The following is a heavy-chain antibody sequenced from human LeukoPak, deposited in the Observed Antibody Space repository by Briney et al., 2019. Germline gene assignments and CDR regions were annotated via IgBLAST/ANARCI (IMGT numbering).Heavy chain of an antibody. V-gene: IGHV3-7*03. CDR1: GFSFSSYW. Sequence: GGSLRLSCAASGFSFSSYWMSWVRQAPGKGLEWVANRKQDGSQKYYVDSVKGRFTISRDNAKNSLYLQMNSLRVEDTAVYYCVRGLGTGSYWGQGTLVTVSP. J-gene: IGHJ4*02. CDR2: RKQDGSQK. CDR3: VRGLGTGSY. D-gene: IGHD2-8*02.